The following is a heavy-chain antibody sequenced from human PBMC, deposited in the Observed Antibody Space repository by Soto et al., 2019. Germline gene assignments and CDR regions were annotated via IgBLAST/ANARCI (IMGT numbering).Heavy chain of an antibody. V-gene: IGHV4-4*02. CDR3: AIRPGRFLEWPFDY. Sequence: QVQLQESGPGLVKPSGTLSLTCAVSSGSISSSNWWSWVRQPPGKGLEWIGEIEHSVSTNCNRALKSRVTIPVDKSKNHCSLKLSSVTAADTAVYYCAIRPGRFLEWPFDYWGQGTLVTVSS. CDR1: SGSISSSNW. D-gene: IGHD3-3*01. J-gene: IGHJ4*02. CDR2: IEHSVST.